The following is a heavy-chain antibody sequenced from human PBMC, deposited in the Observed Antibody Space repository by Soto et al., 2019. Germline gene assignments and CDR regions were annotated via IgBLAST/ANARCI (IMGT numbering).Heavy chain of an antibody. J-gene: IGHJ4*02. CDR1: GFTFSGSA. V-gene: IGHV3-73*02. CDR3: TTGWIQLYAGGY. D-gene: IGHD5-18*01. Sequence: VQLVESGGGLVQPGGSLKLSCAASGFTFSGSAMHWVRQASGKGLEWVCRIRSQANSYATAYAASVKGRLTISRDDSKNTAYLQMNSLKTEDTAVYYCTTGWIQLYAGGYRGQGTLVTVSS. CDR2: IRSQANSYAT.